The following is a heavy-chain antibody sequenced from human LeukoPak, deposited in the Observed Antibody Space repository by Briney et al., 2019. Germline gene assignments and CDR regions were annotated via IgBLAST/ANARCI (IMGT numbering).Heavy chain of an antibody. V-gene: IGHV1-3*01. Sequence: ASVKVSCKASGYTFTSYAMHWVRQAPGQRLEWMGWINAGNGNTKYSQKFQGRVTITRDTSASTAYMELSSLRAEDTAVYYCAKGEIYYDVLTGNFDSWGQGTLVTVSS. CDR3: AKGEIYYDVLTGNFDS. J-gene: IGHJ4*02. D-gene: IGHD3-9*01. CDR2: INAGNGNT. CDR1: GYTFTSYA.